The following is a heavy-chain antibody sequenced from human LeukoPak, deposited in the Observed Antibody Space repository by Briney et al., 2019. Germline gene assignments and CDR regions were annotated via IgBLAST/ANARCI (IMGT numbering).Heavy chain of an antibody. V-gene: IGHV5-51*01. Sequence: GESLKISCKGSGYMFSNYWIGWVRQMPGKSLEWMGTIYPGDSDTTYSPSLQGLVTISADKSISTAYLQWNSLKASDTAMYFCARQTSSSSRVDFWGQGPWSPSP. CDR2: IYPGDSDT. D-gene: IGHD6-6*01. J-gene: IGHJ4*02. CDR1: GYMFSNYW. CDR3: ARQTSSSSRVDF.